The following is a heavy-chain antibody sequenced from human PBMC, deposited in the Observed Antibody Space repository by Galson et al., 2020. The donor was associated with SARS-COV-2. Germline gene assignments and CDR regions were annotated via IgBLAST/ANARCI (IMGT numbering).Heavy chain of an antibody. Sequence: TLSLTCRVSGGTISSGGYYWSWLRQHPGKGLEWIGYIYNSGRTYYNPSLKSRVSIAMNTSKNQFSLKLNSVTAADTAVYYCARGQYKKRIYGESSVSFEYWGQGTLVTVSS. V-gene: IGHV4-31*03. J-gene: IGHJ4*02. CDR3: ARGQYKKRIYGESSVSFEY. D-gene: IGHD4-17*01. CDR1: GGTISSGGYY. CDR2: IYNSGRT.